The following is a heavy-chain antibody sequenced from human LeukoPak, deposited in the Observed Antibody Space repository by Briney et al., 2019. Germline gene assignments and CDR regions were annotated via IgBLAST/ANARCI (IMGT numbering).Heavy chain of an antibody. Sequence: ASVKVSCKASGFTFIGYYMHWVRQAPGQGLEWMGWINPNTGDTDYAPKFQGRVTMTRDTSITTAYMELSRLRYDDTAVYYCARGQPALDYWGRGTLVTVSS. CDR1: GFTFIGYY. CDR3: ARGQPALDY. CDR2: INPNTGDT. V-gene: IGHV1-2*02. J-gene: IGHJ4*02.